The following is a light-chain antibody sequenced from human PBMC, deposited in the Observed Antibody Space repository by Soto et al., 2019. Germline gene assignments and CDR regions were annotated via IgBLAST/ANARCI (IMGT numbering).Light chain of an antibody. Sequence: EIVLTQSPGTLSLSPGERATLSCRASQSVYKNFLAWYQQKPGQAPRLLINGASNRATGIPDSFSGSGSGTDFSLTIDRLEPEDFAVYFCQQYGRSPPTFGGGTKVAIK. J-gene: IGKJ4*01. CDR1: QSVYKNF. CDR3: QQYGRSPPT. V-gene: IGKV3-20*01. CDR2: GAS.